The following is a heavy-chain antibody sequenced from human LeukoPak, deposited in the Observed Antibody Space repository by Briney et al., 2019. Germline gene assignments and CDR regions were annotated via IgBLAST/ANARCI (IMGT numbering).Heavy chain of an antibody. Sequence: PSETLSLTCGVSGGSITTTNFWSWVRQAPGQGLEWIGEISLSGLTNYNSSLSSRVTISLDRAKNHLSLKLTSVTAADTAVYYCARVLAAAAHFDYWGQGTLVTVSS. CDR3: ARVLAAAAHFDY. J-gene: IGHJ4*02. V-gene: IGHV4-4*02. D-gene: IGHD6-25*01. CDR1: GGSITTTNF. CDR2: ISLSGLT.